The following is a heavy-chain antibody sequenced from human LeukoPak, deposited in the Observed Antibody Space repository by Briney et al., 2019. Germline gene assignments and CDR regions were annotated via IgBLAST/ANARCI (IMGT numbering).Heavy chain of an antibody. V-gene: IGHV3-33*03. Sequence: GGSLRLSCAASGFTFSSYGMEWVRQAPGKGLEWLTVIWYDGSKKYYADSVKGRFTISRDNSNNMVDLQMNSLRVEDTAVYYCAKEGYDSSLYYYYYGMDVWGQGTTVTVSS. CDR1: GFTFSSYG. D-gene: IGHD3-22*01. CDR3: AKEGYDSSLYYYYYGMDV. J-gene: IGHJ6*02. CDR2: IWYDGSKK.